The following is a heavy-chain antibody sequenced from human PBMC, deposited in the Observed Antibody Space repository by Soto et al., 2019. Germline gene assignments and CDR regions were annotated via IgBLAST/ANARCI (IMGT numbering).Heavy chain of an antibody. CDR3: ATIIAVAGSNWFDP. CDR1: CGSIISSSYY. J-gene: IGHJ5*02. CDR2: IYYSGST. Sequence: SETLSLTCTFSCGSIISSSYYWGWIRQPPGKGLEWIGSIYYSGSTYYNPSLKSRVTISVDTSKNQFSLKLSSVTAADTAVYYCATIIAVAGSNWFDPWGQGTLVTVSS. D-gene: IGHD6-19*01. V-gene: IGHV4-39*01.